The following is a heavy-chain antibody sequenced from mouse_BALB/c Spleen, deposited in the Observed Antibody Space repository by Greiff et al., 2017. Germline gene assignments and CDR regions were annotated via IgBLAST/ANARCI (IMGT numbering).Heavy chain of an antibody. D-gene: IGHD1-1*01. CDR1: GFNIKDTY. CDR3: ARSNYYGSSYEAY. CDR2: IDPANGNT. V-gene: IGHV14-3*02. J-gene: IGHJ3*01. Sequence: VQLQQSGAELVKPGASVKLSCTASGFNIKDTYMHWVKQRPEQGLEWIGRIDPANGNTKYDPKFQGKATITADTSSNTAYLQLSSLTSGDTAVYYCARSNYYGSSYEAYWGQGTLVTVSA.